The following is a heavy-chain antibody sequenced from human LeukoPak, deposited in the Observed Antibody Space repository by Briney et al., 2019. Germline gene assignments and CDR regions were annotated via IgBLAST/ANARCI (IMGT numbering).Heavy chain of an antibody. D-gene: IGHD3/OR15-3a*01. CDR2: MDPNSGNT. Sequence: GASVKVSCKASGYTFTGYYMHWVRQAPGQGLEWMGWMDPNSGNTGYAQKFQGRVTITRNTSISTAYMELSSLRSEDTAVYYCARSGLGTDFDYWGQGTLVTVSS. CDR1: GYTFTGYY. V-gene: IGHV1-8*03. CDR3: ARSGLGTDFDY. J-gene: IGHJ4*02.